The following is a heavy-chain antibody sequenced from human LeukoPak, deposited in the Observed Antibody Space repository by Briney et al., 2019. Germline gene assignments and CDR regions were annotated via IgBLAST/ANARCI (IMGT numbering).Heavy chain of an antibody. D-gene: IGHD3-10*01. CDR2: IYYSGST. V-gene: IGHV4-59*01. J-gene: IGHJ4*02. CDR3: ARGGGVFDY. Sequence: SETLSLTCTVSGGSINNYYWNWIRQPPGKGLEWIGYIYYSGSTNYNPSLKSRVTISVDTSKNQFSLKLSSVTAADTAVYYCARGGGVFDYWGQGTLVTVSS. CDR1: GGSINNYY.